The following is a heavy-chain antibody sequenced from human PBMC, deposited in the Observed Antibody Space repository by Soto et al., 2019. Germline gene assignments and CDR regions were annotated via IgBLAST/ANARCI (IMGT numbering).Heavy chain of an antibody. Sequence: EVQLLESGGGLVQPGGSLRLSCAASGFTSSSYAMSWVRQAPGKGLEWVSAISGSGSNTYYADSVKGRFTISRDNSKNTLFLQMNSLRAEGTAVYYCAKALRYFDWLVRPWNAMDVWGQGTTVTVSS. CDR1: GFTSSSYA. CDR3: AKALRYFDWLVRPWNAMDV. J-gene: IGHJ6*02. V-gene: IGHV3-23*01. CDR2: ISGSGSNT. D-gene: IGHD3-9*01.